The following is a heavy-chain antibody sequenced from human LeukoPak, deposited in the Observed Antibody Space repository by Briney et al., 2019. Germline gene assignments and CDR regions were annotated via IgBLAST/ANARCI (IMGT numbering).Heavy chain of an antibody. CDR1: GFTFSSYA. D-gene: IGHD3-16*01. Sequence: PGGSLRLSCAASGFTFSSYAMSWVRQAPGKGLEWVSAISGSGGSTYYADSVKGRSTISRDNSKNTLYLQMSSLRAEDTAVYYCAKASEGEPTGYYYYMDVWGKGTTVTVSS. CDR3: AKASEGEPTGYYYYMDV. J-gene: IGHJ6*03. CDR2: ISGSGGST. V-gene: IGHV3-23*01.